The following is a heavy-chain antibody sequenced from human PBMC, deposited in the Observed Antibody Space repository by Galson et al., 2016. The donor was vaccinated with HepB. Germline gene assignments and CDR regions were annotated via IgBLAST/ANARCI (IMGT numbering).Heavy chain of an antibody. Sequence: SETLSLTCTVSGGSISSSDYYWAWIRQPPGKGLEWIGSIYFSGSTYYNPSLKSRVTITVDTSKNQFSLKVSSVTAADTAVYYCARQSLWSGPIPGGLDVWGQGTTVTVSS. J-gene: IGHJ6*02. CDR1: GGSISSSDYY. CDR3: ARQSLWSGPIPGGLDV. CDR2: IYFSGST. V-gene: IGHV4-39*01. D-gene: IGHD3-3*01.